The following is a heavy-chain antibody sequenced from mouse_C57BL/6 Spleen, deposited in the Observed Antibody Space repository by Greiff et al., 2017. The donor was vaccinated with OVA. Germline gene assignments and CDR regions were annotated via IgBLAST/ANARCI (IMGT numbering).Heavy chain of an antibody. CDR2: ISSGGSYT. D-gene: IGHD1-1*02. Sequence: EVKVVESGGDLVKPGGSLKLSCAASGFTFSSYGMSWVRQTPDKRLEWVATISSGGSYTYYPDSVKGRFTISRDNAKNTLYLQMSSLKSEDTAMYYCARRGNYLDYWGQGTTLTVSS. J-gene: IGHJ2*01. CDR1: GFTFSSYG. CDR3: ARRGNYLDY. V-gene: IGHV5-6*02.